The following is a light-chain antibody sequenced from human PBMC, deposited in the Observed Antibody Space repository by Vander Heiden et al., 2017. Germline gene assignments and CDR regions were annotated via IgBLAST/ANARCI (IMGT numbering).Light chain of an antibody. J-gene: IGLJ2*01. CDR1: SSDVGGYNY. CDR3: CSYAGSYHVV. V-gene: IGLV2-11*01. CDR2: DVS. Sequence: QSALTQPRSVSGSPGQSVTISCTGTSSDVGGYNYVSWYQQHPGKAPNFMIYDVSKRPSGVPDRFSGSKSGNTASLTISGLQAEDEAEYYCCSYAGSYHVVFGGGTKLTVL.